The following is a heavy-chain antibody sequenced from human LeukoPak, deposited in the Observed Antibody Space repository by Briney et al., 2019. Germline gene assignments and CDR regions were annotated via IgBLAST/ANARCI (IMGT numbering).Heavy chain of an antibody. D-gene: IGHD5-24*01. J-gene: IGHJ4*02. CDR1: GFTFSSYA. V-gene: IGHV3-23*01. CDR2: ISSSCGST. CDR3: ARDAKQLPY. Sequence: GGSLRLSCAASGFTFSSYAMSWVRQAPGKGLEWVSSISSSCGSTYYADSVEGRFTISRDTSKNTLYLQMNSLRPEDTAVYYCARDAKQLPYWGQGTLVTVSS.